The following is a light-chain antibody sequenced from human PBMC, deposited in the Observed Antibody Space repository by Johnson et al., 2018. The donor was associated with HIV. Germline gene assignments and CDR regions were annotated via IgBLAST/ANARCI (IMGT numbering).Light chain of an antibody. CDR1: SSNIGNNY. Sequence: QSVLTQPPSVSAAPGQKVTISCSGSSSNIGNNYVSWYQQLPGTAPKLLIYKIDQRPSGVPDRFSGSKSGTSASLAISGLQAEDQADYYCEAWDDNLTGAYVFGTGTTVSVL. J-gene: IGLJ1*01. CDR2: KID. CDR3: EAWDDNLTGAYV. V-gene: IGLV1-47*01.